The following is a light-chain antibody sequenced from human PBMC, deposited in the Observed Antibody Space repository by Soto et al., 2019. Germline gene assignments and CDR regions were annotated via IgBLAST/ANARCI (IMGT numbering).Light chain of an antibody. CDR2: TND. CDR1: SSNIGSNP. J-gene: IGLJ2*01. CDR3: AAWDDSLNALV. V-gene: IGLV1-44*01. Sequence: QSVLTQPPSASGTPGQRVTISCSGSSSNIGSNPVDWYQQLPGTAPKVLIYTNDQRPAGVPDRFSGSKSGTSAFLVIDGLQSEDETDYYCAAWDDSLNALVFGGGTKVTVL.